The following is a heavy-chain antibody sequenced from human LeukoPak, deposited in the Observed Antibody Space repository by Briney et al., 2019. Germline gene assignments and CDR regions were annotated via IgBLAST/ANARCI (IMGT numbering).Heavy chain of an antibody. D-gene: IGHD6-13*01. Sequence: GSLRLSCAASGFTFSSYAMSRVRQAPGKGLEWVSVISSSGFSTYYAVSVKGRFTISRDNSKNTLYLEINSLRAEDTAIYYCAKDQQQLAFDYWGQGTLVTVSS. CDR1: GFTFSSYA. V-gene: IGHV3-23*01. J-gene: IGHJ4*02. CDR2: ISSSGFST. CDR3: AKDQQQLAFDY.